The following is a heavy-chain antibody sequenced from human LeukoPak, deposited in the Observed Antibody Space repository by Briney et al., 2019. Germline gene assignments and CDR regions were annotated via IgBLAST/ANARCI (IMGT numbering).Heavy chain of an antibody. J-gene: IGHJ6*03. D-gene: IGHD5-12*01. Sequence: ASVKVSRKASGYTFTGNYIHWVRQAPGQGLEWMGWINPNSGGTNYAQKFQGRVTMTRDTSISTAYMELSRLRSDDTAVYYCARVRSGYDYDYYYYMDVWGKGTTVTVSS. V-gene: IGHV1-2*02. CDR3: ARVRSGYDYDYYYYMDV. CDR1: GYTFTGNY. CDR2: INPNSGGT.